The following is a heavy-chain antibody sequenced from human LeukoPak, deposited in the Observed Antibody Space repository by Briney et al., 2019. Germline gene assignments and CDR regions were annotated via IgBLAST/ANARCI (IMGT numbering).Heavy chain of an antibody. CDR1: GYTFMYD. V-gene: IGHV1-8*01. CDR2: MNPNSGNT. CDR3: ARDRGYDSGSYYWRHYYYMDV. Sequence: ASVKVSCKASGYTFMYDINWERQATGQGLEWMGWMNPNSGNTGYTQKFQGRVTMTRNTSISTAYMELSSLRSEDTAVYYCARDRGYDSGSYYWRHYYYMDVWGKGTTVTISS. D-gene: IGHD3-10*01. J-gene: IGHJ6*03.